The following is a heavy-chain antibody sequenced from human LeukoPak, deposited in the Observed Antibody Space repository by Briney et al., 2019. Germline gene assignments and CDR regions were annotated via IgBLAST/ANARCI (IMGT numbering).Heavy chain of an antibody. J-gene: IGHJ4*02. D-gene: IGHD6-6*01. Sequence: ASVKVSCKASGYTFTSYGTSWVRQAPGQGLEWMGWISAYNGNTNHAQKLQGRVTMTTDTSTSTAYMELRSLRSDDTAVYYCAREMHSSSWGGSASSGTGYWGQGTLVTVSS. CDR2: ISAYNGNT. V-gene: IGHV1-18*01. CDR1: GYTFTSYG. CDR3: AREMHSSSWGGSASSGTGY.